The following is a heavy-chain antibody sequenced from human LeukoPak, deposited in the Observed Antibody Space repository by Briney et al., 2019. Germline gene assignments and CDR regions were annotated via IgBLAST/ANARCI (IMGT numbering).Heavy chain of an antibody. CDR1: GFTFSSYW. Sequence: GGSLRLSCAASGFTFSSYWMHWVRQAPGKGLVWVSRINSDGSSTSYADSVKGRFTISRDNAKNTLYLQMNSLRAEDTAVYYCARDRTHYDFWSGYYGGEFDPWGQGTLVTVSS. CDR2: INSDGSST. D-gene: IGHD3-3*01. J-gene: IGHJ5*02. CDR3: ARDRTHYDFWSGYYGGEFDP. V-gene: IGHV3-74*01.